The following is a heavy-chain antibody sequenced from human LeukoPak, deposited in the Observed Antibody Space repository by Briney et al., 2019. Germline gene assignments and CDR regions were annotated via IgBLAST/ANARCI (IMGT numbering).Heavy chain of an antibody. CDR2: ISYDGSNK. CDR3: ARAPPIRFLEWLSHYYYMDV. V-gene: IGHV3-30*03. J-gene: IGHJ6*03. Sequence: AGGSLRLSCAASGFTFSSYGMHWVRQAPGKGLEWVAVISYDGSNKYYADSVKGRFTISRDNSKNTLYLQMNSLRAEDTAVYYCARAPPIRFLEWLSHYYYMDVWGKGTTVTVSS. CDR1: GFTFSSYG. D-gene: IGHD3-3*01.